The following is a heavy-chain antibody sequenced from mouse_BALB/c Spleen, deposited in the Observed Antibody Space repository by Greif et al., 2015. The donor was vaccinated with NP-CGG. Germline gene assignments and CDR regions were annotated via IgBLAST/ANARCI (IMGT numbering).Heavy chain of an antibody. Sequence: VQLQQPGAELVKPGASVKLSCTASGFNIKDTYLHWVKQRPEQGLEWIGRIDPANGNTTYDPQFPGKATITADTSSNTAYLQRSSLTSEDTAVYYCARAGEDGRSYWYFDVWGAGTTVTVSS. CDR1: GFNIKDTY. CDR3: ARAGEDGRSYWYFDV. CDR2: IDPANGNT. D-gene: IGHD1-1*01. V-gene: IGHV14-3*02. J-gene: IGHJ1*01.